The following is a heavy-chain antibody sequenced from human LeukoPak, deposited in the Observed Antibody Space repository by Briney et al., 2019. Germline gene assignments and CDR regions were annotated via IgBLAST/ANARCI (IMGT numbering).Heavy chain of an antibody. J-gene: IGHJ4*02. Sequence: GGSLRLSCVVSGFTLSSYAMHWVRQAPGKGLEWVTVISSDGTNQHYADSVKGRFTISRDNSKNTLYLQMNSLRVDDTAVYYCARPYYCSTTSCSYGLAYWGQGTLVTVSS. V-gene: IGHV3-30*04. CDR1: GFTLSSYA. CDR2: ISSDGTNQ. CDR3: ARPYYCSTTSCSYGLAY. D-gene: IGHD2-2*01.